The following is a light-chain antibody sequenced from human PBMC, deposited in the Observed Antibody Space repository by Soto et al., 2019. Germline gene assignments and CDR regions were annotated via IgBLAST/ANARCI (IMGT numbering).Light chain of an antibody. CDR3: GSYTSSSTVV. J-gene: IGLJ3*02. Sequence: QSALTQPASVSGSPGQSITISCTGTSSDVGGYNSVFWYQQYPGKAPKLMIYDVSHRPSGISNRFSGSKSGNTASLTISGLQPEDEADYYCGSYTSSSTVVFGGGTKLTVL. CDR1: SSDVGGYNS. CDR2: DVS. V-gene: IGLV2-14*03.